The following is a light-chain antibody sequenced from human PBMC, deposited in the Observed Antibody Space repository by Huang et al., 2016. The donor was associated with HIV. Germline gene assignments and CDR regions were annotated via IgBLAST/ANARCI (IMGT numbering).Light chain of an antibody. V-gene: IGKV3D-15*01. CDR2: VAA. CDR1: QVVSNN. J-gene: IGKJ1*01. Sequence: EIVMTQSPATLSVSPGERATLSCRASQVVSNNIAWYQQKPGQTPRLLITVAATRATCIAAKFSGRGSGTDFTLTITSLQPEDSAVYYCRHYNNWPPWTFGPGTQVEI. CDR3: RHYNNWPPWT.